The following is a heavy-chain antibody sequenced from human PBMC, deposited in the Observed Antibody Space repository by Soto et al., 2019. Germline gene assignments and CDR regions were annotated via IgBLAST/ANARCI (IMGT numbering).Heavy chain of an antibody. CDR1: ESTFSNSG. D-gene: IGHD5-12*01. CDR2: ISNDGSDK. J-gene: IGHJ1*01. V-gene: IGHV3-30*03. CDR3: ARAPRGFSAYDASLHIDS. Sequence: QVQLVESGGGVVQPGRSLRLSCAASESTFSNSGMHWVRQAPGKGLKWVAVISNDGSDKYYADSVKGRFTISRENSKKTRFLKMNSLTPEDTAVYYCARAPRGFSAYDASLHIDSWGQGTLVTLSS.